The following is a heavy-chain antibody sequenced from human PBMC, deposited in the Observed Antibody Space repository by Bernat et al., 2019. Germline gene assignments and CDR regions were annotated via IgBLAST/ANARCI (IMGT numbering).Heavy chain of an antibody. V-gene: IGHV3-7*04. CDR1: GFTFSTYW. J-gene: IGHJ3*02. Sequence: EVQLVESGGGLVQPGGSLRLSCAASGFTFSTYWMTWVRQAPGKGLEWVANIKQDGRDKHYVGAVKGRFTISRDNTYNSLSLQMNSLRAEDTAVYYCAGDFSAYRAFDIWGQGTLVAVSS. CDR3: AGDFSAYRAFDI. CDR2: IKQDGRDK. D-gene: IGHD3-16*01.